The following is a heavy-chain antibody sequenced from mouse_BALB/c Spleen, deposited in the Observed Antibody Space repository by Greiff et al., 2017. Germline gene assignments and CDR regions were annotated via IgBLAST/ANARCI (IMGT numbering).Heavy chain of an antibody. V-gene: IGHV1S56*01. D-gene: IGHD2-4*01. CDR3: ARPPYDYDGAWFAY. J-gene: IGHJ3*01. CDR1: GYTFTSYY. CDR2: IYPGDGST. Sequence: QVQLQQSGPELVKPGASVKMSCKASGYTFTSYYIHWVKQRPGQGLEWIGWIYPGDGSTKYNEKFKGKTTLTADKSSSTAYMLLSSLTSEDSAIYFCARPPYDYDGAWFAYWGQGTLVTVSA.